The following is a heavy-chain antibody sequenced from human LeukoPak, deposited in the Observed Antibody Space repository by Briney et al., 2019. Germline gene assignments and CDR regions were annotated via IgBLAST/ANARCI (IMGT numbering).Heavy chain of an antibody. CDR3: ASRGYSSGWFYFDY. CDR1: GGSTSSGDYY. V-gene: IGHV4-30-4*08. D-gene: IGHD6-19*01. CDR2: IYYSGST. J-gene: IGHJ4*02. Sequence: SQTLSLTCTVSGGSTSSGDYYWSWIRQPPGKGLEWIGYIYYSGSTYYNPSLKSRVTISVDTSKNQFSLKLSSVTAADTAVYYCASRGYSSGWFYFDYWGQGTLVTVSS.